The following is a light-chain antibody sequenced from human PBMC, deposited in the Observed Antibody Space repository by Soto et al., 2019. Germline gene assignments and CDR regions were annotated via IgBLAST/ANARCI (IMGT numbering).Light chain of an antibody. J-gene: IGLJ3*02. CDR2: DVS. CDR1: SSDIGNYNY. CDR3: TSYTIATTWV. Sequence: QSALTQPASVSGSPGQSITIPCTGSSSDIGNYNYVSWYQQQHPGKAPKLMIYDVSTRPSGVSIRFSGSKSGNMASLTISGLQAEDEAFYYCTSYTIATTWVFGGGTKVTVL. V-gene: IGLV2-14*03.